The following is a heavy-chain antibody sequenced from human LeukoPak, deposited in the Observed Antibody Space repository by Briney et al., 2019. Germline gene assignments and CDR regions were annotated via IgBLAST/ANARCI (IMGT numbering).Heavy chain of an antibody. CDR1: GYSISSGYY. V-gene: IGHV4-38-2*02. D-gene: IGHD6-25*01. Sequence: SETLSLTCTVSGYSISSGYYWGWIRQPPGKGREGMGSIYHSGSTYYNPSLKSRVTISVDTSKNQFSLKLSSVTAADTAVYYCARQEEAAGGGWFDPWGQGTLVTVSS. CDR3: ARQEEAAGGGWFDP. CDR2: IYHSGST. J-gene: IGHJ5*02.